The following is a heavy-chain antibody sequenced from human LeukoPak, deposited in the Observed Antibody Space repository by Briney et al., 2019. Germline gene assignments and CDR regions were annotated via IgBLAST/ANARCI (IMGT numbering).Heavy chain of an antibody. D-gene: IGHD6-6*01. Sequence: PGGSLRLSCAASGFTVSSNYMSWVRQAPGKGLEWVSVMYSGGNTYYADSVKGRFTISRDNSKNTLYLQMNSLRAEDTAVYYCAREEGEQLARHLDYWGQGTLVTVSS. V-gene: IGHV3-53*05. J-gene: IGHJ4*02. CDR2: MYSGGNT. CDR1: GFTVSSNY. CDR3: AREEGEQLARHLDY.